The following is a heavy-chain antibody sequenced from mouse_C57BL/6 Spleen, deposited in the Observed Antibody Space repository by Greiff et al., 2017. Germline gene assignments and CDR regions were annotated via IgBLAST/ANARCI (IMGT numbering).Heavy chain of an antibody. V-gene: IGHV5-17*01. J-gene: IGHJ4*01. D-gene: IGHD1-1*01. CDR1: GFTFSDYG. CDR2: ISSGSSTI. CDR3: ARDLIYYYGEAMDY. Sequence: EVQVVESGGGLVKPGGSLKLSCAASGFTFSDYGMHWVRQAPEKGLEWVAYISSGSSTIYYADTVKGRFTISRDNAKNTLFLQMTSLRSEDTAMYYCARDLIYYYGEAMDYWGQGTSVTVSS.